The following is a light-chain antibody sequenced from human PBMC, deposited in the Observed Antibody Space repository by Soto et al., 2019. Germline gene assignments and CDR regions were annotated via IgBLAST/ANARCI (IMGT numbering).Light chain of an antibody. CDR3: QQASSFPWT. CDR1: EDIADW. Sequence: IQMTQSPSFVSASVGDRVTFTCRAAEDIADWLAGYQQKPGKAPQLLISKASNLESGVPSRFGGSGSGTHFTLTISSLQPEDSATYFCQQASSFPWTFGQGTKV. J-gene: IGKJ1*01. V-gene: IGKV1-12*01. CDR2: KAS.